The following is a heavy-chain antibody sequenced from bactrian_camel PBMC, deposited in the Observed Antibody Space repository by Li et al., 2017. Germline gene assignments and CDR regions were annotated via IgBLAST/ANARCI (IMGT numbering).Heavy chain of an antibody. CDR2: IGTSGGRI. CDR1: GYMLISTR. CDR3: AVRTYDQSCGHLTTGENFVY. D-gene: IGHD5*01. V-gene: IGHV3S40*01. Sequence: DVQLVESGGGSVLPDGSLRLSCAASGYMLISTRMAWFRQAPGKEREGVATIGTSGGRIYYADSVKGRFTISQDGANNTVYLHMSSLEPEDTGMYSCAVRTYDQSCGHLTTGENFVYWGQGTQVTVS. J-gene: IGHJ4*01.